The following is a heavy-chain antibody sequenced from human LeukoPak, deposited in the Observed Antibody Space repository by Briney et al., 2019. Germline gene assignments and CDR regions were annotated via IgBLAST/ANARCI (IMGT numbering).Heavy chain of an antibody. D-gene: IGHD5-24*01. CDR2: VYYNGNT. Sequence: PSETLSLTCTVSGGSISPYYWTWIRQPPGKGLEWIGYVYYNGNTNYNPSLKSRITISVDTSKNQFSLRLSSVTAADTAVYYCARSYNNAGYFYYGMDVWGQGTTVTVSS. J-gene: IGHJ6*02. V-gene: IGHV4-59*08. CDR1: GGSISPYY. CDR3: ARSYNNAGYFYYGMDV.